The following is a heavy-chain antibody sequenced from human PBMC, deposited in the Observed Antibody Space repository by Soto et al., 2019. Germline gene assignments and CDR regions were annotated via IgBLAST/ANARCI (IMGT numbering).Heavy chain of an antibody. J-gene: IGHJ3*02. CDR1: GYSFTSYW. CDR2: IDPSDSYT. CDR3: AGRGVTVVVVAATGAFDI. V-gene: IGHV5-10-1*01. Sequence: RGESLKISCKGSGYSFTSYWISWVRQMPGKGLEWMGRIDPSDSYTNYSPSFQGHVTISADKSISTAYLQWSSLKASDTAMYYCAGRGVTVVVVAATGAFDIWGQGTMVTVSS. D-gene: IGHD2-15*01.